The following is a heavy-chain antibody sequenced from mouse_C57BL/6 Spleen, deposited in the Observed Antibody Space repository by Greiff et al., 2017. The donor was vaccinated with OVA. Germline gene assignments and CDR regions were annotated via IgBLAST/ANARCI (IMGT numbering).Heavy chain of an antibody. V-gene: IGHV1-69*01. Sequence: VQLQQPGAELVMPGASVKLSCKASGYTFTSYWMHWVKQRPGQGLEWIGEIDPSDSYTNSNQKFKGKSTLTVDKSSSTAYMQLSSLTSEDSAVYYCARFNLYAMDYWGQGTSVTVSS. CDR2: IDPSDSYT. CDR1: GYTFTSYW. J-gene: IGHJ4*01. D-gene: IGHD6-1*01. CDR3: ARFNLYAMDY.